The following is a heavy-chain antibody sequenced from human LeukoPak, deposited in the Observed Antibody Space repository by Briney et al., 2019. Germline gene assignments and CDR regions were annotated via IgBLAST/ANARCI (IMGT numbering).Heavy chain of an antibody. CDR2: INPNSGGT. J-gene: IGHJ4*02. Sequence: ASVKVSCKASGYTFTGYYMHWVRQAPGQGLEWMGWINPNSGGTNYAQKFQGRVTMTRDTSISTAYMELSRLRSDDTAVYYCARDGHDYYDSSPPSNGGYWGQGTLVTVSS. V-gene: IGHV1-2*02. D-gene: IGHD3-22*01. CDR1: GYTFTGYY. CDR3: ARDGHDYYDSSPPSNGGY.